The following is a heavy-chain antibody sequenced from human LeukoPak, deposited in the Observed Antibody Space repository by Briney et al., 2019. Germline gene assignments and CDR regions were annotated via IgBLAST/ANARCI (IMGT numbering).Heavy chain of an antibody. V-gene: IGHV3-30*02. J-gene: IGHJ6*03. Sequence: GGSLRLSCAASGFTFRNYGMHWVRQATGKGLEWVSFIWSDGNNRFYADSVKGRFTISRDNSKNMLYLQMDALTVDDRALYYCAKDPGASVSGFYMDVWGKGTTVIVSS. CDR2: IWSDGNNR. D-gene: IGHD2-8*02. CDR1: GFTFRNYG. CDR3: AKDPGASVSGFYMDV.